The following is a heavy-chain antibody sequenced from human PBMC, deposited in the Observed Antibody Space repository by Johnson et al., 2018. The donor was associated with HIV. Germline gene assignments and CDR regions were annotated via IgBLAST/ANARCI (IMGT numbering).Heavy chain of an antibody. CDR1: GFTVSRDF. CDR3: AKSTWELRHLDAFDI. Sequence: VQLVESGGGLVQPGGSLRISCAGSGFTVSRDFMTWVRQAPGTGLEWVSIIYSGGSTYYVDSVKGRFPISRDNAKNSLYLQMNSLRAEDTAVYYCAKSTWELRHLDAFDIWGQGTMVTVSS. J-gene: IGHJ3*02. V-gene: IGHV3-53*04. D-gene: IGHD1-26*01. CDR2: IYSGGST.